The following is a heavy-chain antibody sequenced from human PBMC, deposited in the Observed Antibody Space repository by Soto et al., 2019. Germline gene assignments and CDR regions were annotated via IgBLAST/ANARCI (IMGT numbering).Heavy chain of an antibody. J-gene: IGHJ5*02. D-gene: IGHD2-21*01. CDR2: ISAYNGNT. V-gene: IGHV1-18*01. Sequence: ASVKVSCKASGYTFSRYGIMWVRQAPGQGLAWMGWISAYNGNTNSAEKLRGRLTMTTDASTPTAYMELRRLRCADTAIYSCARDQGFRVVINSNWFDPWGQGTLVTVSS. CDR3: ARDQGFRVVINSNWFDP. CDR1: GYTFSRYG.